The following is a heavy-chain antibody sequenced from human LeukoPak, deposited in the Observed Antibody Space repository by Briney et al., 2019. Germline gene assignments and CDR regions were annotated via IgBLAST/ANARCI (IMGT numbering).Heavy chain of an antibody. Sequence: PGGSLRLSCAASGFTFTSYTMNWVRQAPGKGLAWVSSISSSSNYIYYADSVKGRFTISRDNAKNSLYLQMNSLRAEDTALYYCARGKGYSSSSGYDYWGQGTLVTVSS. D-gene: IGHD6-6*01. V-gene: IGHV3-21*04. J-gene: IGHJ4*02. CDR2: ISSSSNYI. CDR1: GFTFTSYT. CDR3: ARGKGYSSSSGYDY.